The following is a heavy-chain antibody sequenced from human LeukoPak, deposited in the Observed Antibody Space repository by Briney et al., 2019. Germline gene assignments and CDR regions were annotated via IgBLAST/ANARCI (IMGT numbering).Heavy chain of an antibody. J-gene: IGHJ4*02. CDR2: INTDGRST. D-gene: IGHD3-22*01. CDR3: ARDLGYYHDTSDYYYGGFDY. CDR1: GFTFSSYW. V-gene: IGHV3-74*01. Sequence: GGSLRLSCAASGFTFSSYWIHWVRQAPGKGLVWVSRINTDGRSTRYADSVKGRFTISRDNAKNTVNLQMDSLRAEDTAVYYCARDLGYYHDTSDYYYGGFDYWGQGALVTVSS.